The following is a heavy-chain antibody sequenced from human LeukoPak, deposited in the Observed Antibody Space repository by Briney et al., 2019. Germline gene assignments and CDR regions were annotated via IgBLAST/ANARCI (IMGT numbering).Heavy chain of an antibody. V-gene: IGHV1-2*02. CDR3: ARVHMIEAFDI. D-gene: IGHD3-22*01. Sequence: ASVKVSGKASGYTFTGYYMHWVRQAPGQGLEWMGWINPNSGGTNYAQKFQGRVTMTRDTSISTAYMELSRLRSDDTAVYYWARVHMIEAFDICGQGTMVTVSS. CDR2: INPNSGGT. CDR1: GYTFTGYY. J-gene: IGHJ3*02.